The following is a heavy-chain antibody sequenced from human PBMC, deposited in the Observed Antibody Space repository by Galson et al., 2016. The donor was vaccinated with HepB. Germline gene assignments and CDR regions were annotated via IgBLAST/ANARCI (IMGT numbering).Heavy chain of an antibody. V-gene: IGHV3-7*02. CDR2: IKHDGSEK. CDR3: ARVYDFVESFYYYHGMDV. CDR1: GSTFSTYW. J-gene: IGHJ6*02. D-gene: IGHD3-16*01. Sequence: SLRLSCAASGSTFSTYWMTWVRQGPGKGLEWVANIKHDGSEKYYADSVKGRFTISRDNAKNSLYLRMNSLRAEDTALYYCARVYDFVESFYYYHGMDVWGQGTKGTVSS.